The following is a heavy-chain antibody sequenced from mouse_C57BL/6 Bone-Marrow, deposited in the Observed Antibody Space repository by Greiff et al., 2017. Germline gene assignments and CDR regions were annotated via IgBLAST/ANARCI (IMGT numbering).Heavy chain of an antibody. J-gene: IGHJ1*03. CDR2: ISGGDGNT. CDR1: GFTFSSYT. CDR3: SRQVTTVLATKYFDV. Sequence: EVKLVESGGGLVKPGGSLKLSCAASGFTFSSYTMSWVRQTPEKRLQWVAAISGGDGNTYYPDSVKGRFTISRDNDKNILYLQMSSLRSEDTALYYCSRQVTTVLATKYFDVWGTGTTVTVSS. D-gene: IGHD1-1*01. V-gene: IGHV5-9*01.